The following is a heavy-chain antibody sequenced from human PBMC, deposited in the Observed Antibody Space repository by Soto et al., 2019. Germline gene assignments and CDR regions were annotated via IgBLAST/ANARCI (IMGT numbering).Heavy chain of an antibody. V-gene: IGHV4-31*01. CDR1: GGSISSGGYY. D-gene: IGHD2-15*01. CDR2: IYYSGST. CDR3: ARADCSGGSCYNFDY. J-gene: IGHJ4*02. Sequence: QVQLQESGPGLVKPSQTLSLTCTVSGGSISSGGYYWSWVRQHPGKGLEWIGYIYYSGSTYYNTSLKSLVTISVYTSKNQFSLKVSSVTAADTAVYYCARADCSGGSCYNFDYWGQGTLVTVSS.